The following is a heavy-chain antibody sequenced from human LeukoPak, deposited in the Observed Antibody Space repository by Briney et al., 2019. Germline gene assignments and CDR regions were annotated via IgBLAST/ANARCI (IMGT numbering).Heavy chain of an antibody. Sequence: GGSLRLSCAASGFTFSDSAMHWVHQASGEGLEWVGRIRSKGNSYATAYAASVKGRFTISRDDSKNTAYLQMNSLKTEDTAVYYCARYERCDYWGQGTLVTVSS. V-gene: IGHV3-73*01. CDR3: ARYERCDY. D-gene: IGHD3-16*01. CDR1: GFTFSDSA. J-gene: IGHJ4*02. CDR2: IRSKGNSYAT.